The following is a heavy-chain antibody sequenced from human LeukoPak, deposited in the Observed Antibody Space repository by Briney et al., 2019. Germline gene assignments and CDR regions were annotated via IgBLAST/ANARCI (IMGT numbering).Heavy chain of an antibody. CDR1: GGSIRNYI. CDR3: TRGEYTSSPYHFGMDV. CDR2: IYYSGST. V-gene: IGHV4-59*12. J-gene: IGHJ6*02. Sequence: PSETLSLTSTVSGGSIRNYIWSWIRRPPGKGLEWIGFIYYSGSTNYNPSLKSRVTISVDTSKNQLSLSLGSVTAADTAVYYCTRGEYTSSPYHFGMDVWGQGTTVTVSS. D-gene: IGHD2-2*01.